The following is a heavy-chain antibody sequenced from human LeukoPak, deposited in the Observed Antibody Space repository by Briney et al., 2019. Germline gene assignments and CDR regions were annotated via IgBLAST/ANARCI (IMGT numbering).Heavy chain of an antibody. CDR1: GGSFSGYY. Sequence: SETLSLTCAVYGGSFSGYYWSWIRQPPGKGLEWIGEINHSGSTNYNPSLKSRVTISVDTSKNQFSLKLSSVTAADTAVYYCARGGVVPAATDFDYWGQGTQVTVSS. V-gene: IGHV4-34*01. J-gene: IGHJ4*02. CDR3: ARGGVVPAATDFDY. D-gene: IGHD2-2*01. CDR2: INHSGST.